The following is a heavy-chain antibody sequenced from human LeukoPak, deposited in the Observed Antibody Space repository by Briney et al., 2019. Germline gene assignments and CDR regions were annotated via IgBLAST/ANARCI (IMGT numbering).Heavy chain of an antibody. Sequence: GASVKVSCKASGYTFTGYYMHWVRQAPGQGLEWMGWISAYNGNTNYAQKLQGRVTMTTDTSTSTAYMELRSLRSDDTAVYYCARCPTYYYDSSGYTPFDYWGQGTLVTVSS. J-gene: IGHJ4*02. CDR3: ARCPTYYYDSSGYTPFDY. CDR2: ISAYNGNT. CDR1: GYTFTGYY. V-gene: IGHV1-18*04. D-gene: IGHD3-22*01.